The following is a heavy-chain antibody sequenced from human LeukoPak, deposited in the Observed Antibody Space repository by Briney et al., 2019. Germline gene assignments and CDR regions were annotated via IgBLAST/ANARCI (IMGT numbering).Heavy chain of an antibody. D-gene: IGHD2-15*01. CDR3: ARSYSYYYYYMDV. Sequence: SETLSLTCAVYGGSFSGYYWSWSRQPPGKVLEWIGYIYYSGSTNYNPSLKSRVTISVDTSKNQFSPKLSSVTAADTAVYYCARSYSYYYYYMDVWGKGTTVTISS. CDR1: GGSFSGYY. V-gene: IGHV4-59*01. J-gene: IGHJ6*03. CDR2: IYYSGST.